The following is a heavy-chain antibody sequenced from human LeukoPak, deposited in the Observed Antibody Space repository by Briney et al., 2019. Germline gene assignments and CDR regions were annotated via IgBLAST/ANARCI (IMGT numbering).Heavy chain of an antibody. D-gene: IGHD2-8*01. V-gene: IGHV1-46*01. CDR1: GYTFTSYG. Sequence: GASVKVSCKASGYTFTSYGISWVRQAPGQGPEWMGIINPSGGSTSYAQKFQDRVTMTRDTSTSTVYMELSSLKSEDTAVYYCAREDVVLVDAVRYYYYGMDVWGQGTTVTVSS. J-gene: IGHJ6*02. CDR2: INPSGGST. CDR3: AREDVVLVDAVRYYYYGMDV.